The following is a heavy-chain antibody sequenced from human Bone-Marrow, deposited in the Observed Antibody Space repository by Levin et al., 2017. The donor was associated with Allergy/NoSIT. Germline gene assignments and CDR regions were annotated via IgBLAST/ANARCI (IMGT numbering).Heavy chain of an antibody. V-gene: IGHV3-23*01. CDR3: AKKQGGTSGFSFDV. CDR2: ITGTGGNT. J-gene: IGHJ3*01. D-gene: IGHD1/OR15-1a*01. Sequence: GGSLRLSCAASGFSFGDFAMAWVRQAPGKGLEWVSVITGTGGNTYYADSVKGRFTVSRDNSKNTLYLELNSLRAEDTAIYYCAKKQGGTSGFSFDVWGQGTMVTVSS. CDR1: GFSFGDFA.